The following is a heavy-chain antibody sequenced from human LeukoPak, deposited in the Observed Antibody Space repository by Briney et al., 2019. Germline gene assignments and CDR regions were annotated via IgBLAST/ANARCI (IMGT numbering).Heavy chain of an antibody. D-gene: IGHD5-18*01. V-gene: IGHV1-69*13. CDR3: ARGRQPNPFDY. CDR2: IIPIFGTA. CDR1: GGTFSSYA. Sequence: SVQVSCKASGGTFSSYAISWVRHAPGQGLEWMGGIIPIFGTANYAQKFQGRVTITADESTSTAYMELSSLRSEDTAVYYCARGRQPNPFDYWGQGPVVTVSS. J-gene: IGHJ4*02.